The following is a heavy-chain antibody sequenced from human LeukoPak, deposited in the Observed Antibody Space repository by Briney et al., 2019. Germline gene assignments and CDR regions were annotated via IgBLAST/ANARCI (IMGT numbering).Heavy chain of an antibody. CDR3: ARVYGDYRTSRGDWFDP. J-gene: IGHJ5*02. V-gene: IGHV1-69*05. CDR2: IIPIFGTA. CDR1: GGTFSSYA. D-gene: IGHD4-17*01. Sequence: SVKVSCKASGGTFSSYAISWGRQAPGQGVEWMGGIIPIFGTANYAQNLQGRVTITTDETTSTAYMEQSSLRSEDTAVSYWARVYGDYRTSRGDWFDPWGKGTLVTVSS.